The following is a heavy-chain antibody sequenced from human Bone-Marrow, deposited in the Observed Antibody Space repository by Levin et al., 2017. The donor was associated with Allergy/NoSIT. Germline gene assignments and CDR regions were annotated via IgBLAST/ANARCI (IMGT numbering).Heavy chain of an antibody. J-gene: IGHJ4*02. D-gene: IGHD1-26*01. CDR2: IYHSGDT. CDR1: GGSITSDY. Sequence: SGGSLRLSCTVSGGSITSDYWSWIRQSPGKTLEWIGFIYHSGDTKYNPSLENRVTISVGASKQQFSLKLSSVTAADSARYYCARLDSGGFDYWGRGTVVTVSS. CDR3: ARLDSGGFDY. V-gene: IGHV4-59*01.